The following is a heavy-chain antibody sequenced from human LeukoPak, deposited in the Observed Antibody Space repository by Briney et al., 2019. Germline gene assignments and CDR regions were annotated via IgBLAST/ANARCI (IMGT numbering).Heavy chain of an antibody. Sequence: GGSLRLSCAASGLTFSSYAMSWGRQPPGKELEWVSSISGSGGNTNYADSVRGRFTISRDNSKNTLYVQMNSLRDEDTAVYYCAGDWPSEWEQLPDYDAVDIWGQGTMVAVSS. D-gene: IGHD1-26*01. CDR2: ISGSGGNT. CDR3: AGDWPSEWEQLPDYDAVDI. CDR1: GLTFSSYA. V-gene: IGHV3-23*01. J-gene: IGHJ3*02.